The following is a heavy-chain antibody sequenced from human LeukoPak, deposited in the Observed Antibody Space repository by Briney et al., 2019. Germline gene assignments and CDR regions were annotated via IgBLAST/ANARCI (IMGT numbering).Heavy chain of an antibody. J-gene: IGHJ4*02. CDR2: LKSKTDGGTT. Sequence: GGSLRLSCAASGFTFSNAWMRWVRQAPGKGLEWVGRLKSKTDGGTTDYAAPVKGRFTISRDDSKNTLFLRMNSLKTEDTAVYYCSTYYYSGSGRDFDYWGQGTLVTVSS. CDR1: GFTFSNAW. CDR3: STYYYSGSGRDFDY. V-gene: IGHV3-15*01. D-gene: IGHD3-10*01.